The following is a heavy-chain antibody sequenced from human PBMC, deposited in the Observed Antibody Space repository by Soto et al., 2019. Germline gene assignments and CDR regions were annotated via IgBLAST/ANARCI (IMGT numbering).Heavy chain of an antibody. CDR2: INHSGST. V-gene: IGHV4-34*01. CDR3: ARHVLESTREPDPRFTAYSYFDL. Sequence: SETLSLTCAVYGGSFSGYYWSWIRQPPGKGLEWIGEINHSGSTNYNPSLKSRATISVDTSKNQFSLKLSSVTAADTAVYYCARHVLESTREPDPRFTAYSYFDLWGRATLVT. D-gene: IGHD1-26*01. CDR1: GGSFSGYY. J-gene: IGHJ2*01.